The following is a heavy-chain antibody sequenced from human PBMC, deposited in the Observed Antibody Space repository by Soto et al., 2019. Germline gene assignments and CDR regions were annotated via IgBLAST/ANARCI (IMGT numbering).Heavy chain of an antibody. Sequence: GGSLRLSCSASGFAFSNYAMHWVRQAAGKGLEYVSAISSNAGSTYYADSVKGRFTISRDNSKNILYLQMSSLRAEDTAVYYCVKASRSVSQSSRAFDIWGQGTMVTVSS. CDR1: GFAFSNYA. J-gene: IGHJ3*02. CDR3: VKASRSVSQSSRAFDI. D-gene: IGHD1-26*01. CDR2: ISSNAGST. V-gene: IGHV3-64D*08.